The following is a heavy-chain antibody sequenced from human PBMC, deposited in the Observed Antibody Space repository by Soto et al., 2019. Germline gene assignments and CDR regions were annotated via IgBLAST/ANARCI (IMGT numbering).Heavy chain of an antibody. CDR1: GYTFTGYY. J-gene: IGHJ4*02. CDR2: INPNSGGT. V-gene: IGHV1-2*04. CDR3: GREKEGNYFDY. Sequence: ASVKVSCKASGYTFTGYYMHWVRRAPGQGLEWMGWINPNSGGTNYAQKFQGWVTMTRDTSISTAYMELSRLRSDDTAVYYCGREKEGNYFDYWGQGTLVTVSS.